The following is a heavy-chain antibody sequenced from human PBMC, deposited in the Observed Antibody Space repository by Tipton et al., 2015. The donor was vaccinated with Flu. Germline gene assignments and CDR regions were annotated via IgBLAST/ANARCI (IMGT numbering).Heavy chain of an antibody. CDR3: ARADNSGYYGWPYYFDY. CDR1: GGSISSGNW. J-gene: IGHJ4*02. Sequence: TLSLTCAVSGGSISSGNWWGWVRQPPEKGLEWIGEIYHSGTPNYNPSLKTRVTISLDKSKNRFSLRLSPVTAADTAVYYCARADNSGYYGWPYYFDYWGQGTLVTVSS. CDR2: IYHSGTP. V-gene: IGHV4-4*02. D-gene: IGHD3-22*01.